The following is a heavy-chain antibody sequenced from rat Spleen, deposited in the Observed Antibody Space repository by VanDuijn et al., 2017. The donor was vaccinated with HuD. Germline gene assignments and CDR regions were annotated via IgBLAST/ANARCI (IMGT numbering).Heavy chain of an antibody. V-gene: IGHV5-29*01. CDR2: ISYDGSST. Sequence: EVQLVESDGGLVQPGRSLKLSCAASGFTFSDYYMAWVRQAPTKGLEWVATISYDGSSTYYRDSVKGRFTISRDNAKSTLYLQMDSLRSEDTATYYCARGGDFDYWGQGVMVTVSS. CDR3: ARGGDFDY. J-gene: IGHJ2*01. CDR1: GFTFSDYY.